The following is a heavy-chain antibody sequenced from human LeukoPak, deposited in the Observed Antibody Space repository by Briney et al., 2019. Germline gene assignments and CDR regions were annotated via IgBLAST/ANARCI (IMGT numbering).Heavy chain of an antibody. CDR2: INHSGST. D-gene: IGHD1-26*01. J-gene: IGHJ3*02. Sequence: GSLRLSCAASGLTFGSYWMNWIRQPPGKGLEWIGEINHSGSTNYNPSLKGRVTISVDTSKNQFSLKLSSVTAADTAVYYCARSVVGQNSPAFDIWGQGTMVTVSS. CDR3: ARSVVGQNSPAFDI. CDR1: GLTFGSYW. V-gene: IGHV4-34*01.